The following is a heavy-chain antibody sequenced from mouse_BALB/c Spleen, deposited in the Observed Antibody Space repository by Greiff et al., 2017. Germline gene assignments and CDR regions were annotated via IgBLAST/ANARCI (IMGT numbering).Heavy chain of an antibody. D-gene: IGHD4-1*02. CDR3: TRFPTDDYAMDY. CDR2: IDPSDSYT. J-gene: IGHJ4*01. CDR1: GYTFTSYW. Sequence: VQLQQPGAELVKPGASVKMSCKASGYTFTSYWMHWVKQRPGQGLEWIGTIDPSDSYTSYNQKFKGKATLTVDTSSSTAYMQLSSLTSEDSAVYYCTRFPTDDYAMDYWGQGTSVTVSS. V-gene: IGHV1S127*01.